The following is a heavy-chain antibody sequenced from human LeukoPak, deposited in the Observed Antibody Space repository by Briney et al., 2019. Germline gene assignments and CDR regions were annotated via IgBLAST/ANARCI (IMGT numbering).Heavy chain of an antibody. D-gene: IGHD3-22*01. J-gene: IGHJ3*02. CDR2: IYYSGST. CDR3: ASSYYDSSGYYLRAFDI. V-gene: IGHV4-59*01. Sequence: SGTLSLTCTVSGGSISSYYWSWIRQPPGKGLEWIGYIYYSGSTNYNPSLKSRVTISVDTSKNQFSLKLSSVTAADTAVYYCASSYYDSSGYYLRAFDIWGQGTMVTVSS. CDR1: GGSISSYY.